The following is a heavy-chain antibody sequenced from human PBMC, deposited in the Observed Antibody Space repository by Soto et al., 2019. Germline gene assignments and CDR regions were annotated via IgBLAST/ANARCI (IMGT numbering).Heavy chain of an antibody. CDR3: ARDKERQRLGGNYYYAMDI. CDR2: IIPIFRTP. J-gene: IGHJ6*02. D-gene: IGHD5-12*01. Sequence: QVQLVQSGAEVKKPGSSVKVSCKASGGTFNTFAISWVPQAPGQGFEWLGGIIPIFRTPDYAQKFQGRVTIIADESASTAYMELSSLRSEDTAVYYCARDKERQRLGGNYYYAMDIWGQGTTVTVSS. CDR1: GGTFNTFA. V-gene: IGHV1-69*12.